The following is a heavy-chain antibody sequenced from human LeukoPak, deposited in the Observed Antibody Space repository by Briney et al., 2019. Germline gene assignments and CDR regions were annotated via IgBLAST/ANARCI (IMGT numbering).Heavy chain of an antibody. V-gene: IGHV4-59*01. CDR3: ARVRGYLYGFDI. Sequence: SETLSLTCSVSGASISNYYWSWIRQPPGKGLECIGYIYYSGTTNYNPSLNSRVTISVDKSKNQLSLKLSSVTAADTAVYYCARVRGYLYGFDIWGQGTMVTVSS. J-gene: IGHJ3*02. CDR1: GASISNYY. CDR2: IYYSGTT. D-gene: IGHD3-10*01.